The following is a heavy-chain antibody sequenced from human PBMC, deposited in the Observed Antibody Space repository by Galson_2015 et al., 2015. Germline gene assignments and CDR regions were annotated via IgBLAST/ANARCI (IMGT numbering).Heavy chain of an antibody. V-gene: IGHV5-51*01. CDR1: GYRFTTFW. Sequence: QSGAEVKKPGESLQISCTSSGYRFTTFWIGWVRQMPGKGLEWMGVIYPGESEIRYSPSVQGQVTISADKSISTAYLQWTSLKASDTAIYYCATSGGVGPTAYWGQGTLVTVSS. J-gene: IGHJ4*02. CDR3: ATSGGVGPTAY. CDR2: IYPGESEI. D-gene: IGHD1-26*01.